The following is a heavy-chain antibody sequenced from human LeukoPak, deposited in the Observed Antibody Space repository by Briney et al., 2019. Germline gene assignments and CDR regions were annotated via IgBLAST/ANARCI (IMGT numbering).Heavy chain of an antibody. CDR3: ARRVPAGTKD. J-gene: IGHJ4*02. V-gene: IGHV3-48*03. Sequence: GGSLRLSCTASGFTFSSDEMNWVRQAPGKGLDWVSYISTSCTTIYYADSLKGRFTLSKDKAKRSLYLHMTSLSAAHTASYYCARRVPAGTKDWGQGTLVTVSS. CDR1: GFTFSSDE. CDR2: ISTSCTTI. D-gene: IGHD1-1*01.